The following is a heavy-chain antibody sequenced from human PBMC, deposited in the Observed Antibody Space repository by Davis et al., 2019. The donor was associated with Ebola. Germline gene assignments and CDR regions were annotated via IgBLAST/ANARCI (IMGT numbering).Heavy chain of an antibody. V-gene: IGHV4-59*01. D-gene: IGHD6-13*01. CDR1: GGSISSYY. Sequence: SETLSLTCTVSGGSISSYYWSWIRQPPGKGLEWIGYIYYSGSTNYNPSLKSRVTISVDTSKNQFSLKLSSVTAADTAVYYCARVGAADGGGVDPWGQGTLVTVSS. CDR3: ARVGAADGGGVDP. J-gene: IGHJ5*02. CDR2: IYYSGST.